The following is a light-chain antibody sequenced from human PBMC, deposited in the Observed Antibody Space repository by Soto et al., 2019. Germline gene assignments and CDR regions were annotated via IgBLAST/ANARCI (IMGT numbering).Light chain of an antibody. J-gene: IGLJ1*01. V-gene: IGLV2-14*02. CDR2: EVS. CDR3: DSYTSSRAYV. CDR1: STDPATYDL. Sequence: QSALTQPASVSGSPGQSITISCTGTSTDPATYDLVSWYQQHPGKAPQLIIHEVSNRPSGVSNRFSGSKSGNTASLTISGLQAEDEADYYCDSYTSSRAYVFGIGTKVTVL.